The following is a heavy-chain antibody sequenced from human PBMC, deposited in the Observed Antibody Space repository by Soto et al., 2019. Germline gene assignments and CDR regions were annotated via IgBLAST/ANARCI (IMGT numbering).Heavy chain of an antibody. Sequence: GGCLTLTCGPAGFTFSSYAMTWDRQTPGKGLEWVSVISGSGGSTYYADSVKGRFTISRDNSKNTLYLQMNSLRAEDTAVYYCAKEPHNWNRFDYWGQGTLVTVS. J-gene: IGHJ4*02. CDR2: ISGSGGST. CDR3: AKEPHNWNRFDY. D-gene: IGHD1-20*01. CDR1: GFTFSSYA. V-gene: IGHV3-23*01.